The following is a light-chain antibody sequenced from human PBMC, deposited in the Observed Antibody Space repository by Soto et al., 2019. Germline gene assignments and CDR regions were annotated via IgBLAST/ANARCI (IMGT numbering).Light chain of an antibody. CDR2: EVN. CDR1: SSDVGFYDY. CDR3: SSYTSRSTRV. J-gene: IGLJ3*02. Sequence: QSALTQPASVSGSPGQSMTISCTGTSSDVGFYDYVSWYQHHPGKAPKLIIYEVNNRPSGVSNRFSGSKSGNTASLTISGLQAEVEADYYCSSYTSRSTRVFGGGTKLTVL. V-gene: IGLV2-14*01.